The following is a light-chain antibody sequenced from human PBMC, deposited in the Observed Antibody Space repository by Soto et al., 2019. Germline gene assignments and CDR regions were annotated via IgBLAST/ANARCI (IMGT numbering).Light chain of an antibody. J-gene: IGKJ1*01. CDR3: QQSYSTPQT. CDR2: AAS. V-gene: IGKV1-39*01. CDR1: QDISNY. Sequence: DIQMTQSPSSLSASVGDRVTITCQASQDISNYLNWYQQKPGKAPKLLIYAASSLQSRVPSRFSGSGSGTDFTLTISSLQPEDFATYYCQQSYSTPQTFGQGTKVEIK.